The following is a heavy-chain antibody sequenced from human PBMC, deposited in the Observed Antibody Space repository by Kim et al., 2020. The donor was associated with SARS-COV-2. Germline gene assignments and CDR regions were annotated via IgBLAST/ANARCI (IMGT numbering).Heavy chain of an antibody. Sequence: SETLSLTCTVSGGSISSDYWSWIRQPPGKGLEWIGYIYYNGGTNYNPSLKSRVTISVDTSKNHFSLKLSSVTAADTAVYYCARDQGTYSGEFWCGYYYY. CDR2: IYYNGGT. J-gene: IGHJ6*01. D-gene: IGHD3-3*01. V-gene: IGHV4-59*13. CDR1: GGSISSDY. CDR3: ARDQGTYSGEFWCGYYYY.